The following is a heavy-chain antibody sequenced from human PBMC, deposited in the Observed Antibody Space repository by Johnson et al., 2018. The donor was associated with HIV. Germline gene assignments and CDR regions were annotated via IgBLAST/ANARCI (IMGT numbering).Heavy chain of an antibody. Sequence: VQLVESGGGLVQPGRSLRVSCAASGFTFDDYAMHWVRQGPGKGLEWVSGISWNGGNIGYADSVKGRFTVSRDNAKNSLYLQINSLRAEDTAVYYCARDRWATYYYDSSGHGGVFDIWGQGTVVTVSS. J-gene: IGHJ3*02. CDR2: ISWNGGNI. D-gene: IGHD3-22*01. CDR3: ARDRWATYYYDSSGHGGVFDI. CDR1: GFTFDDYA. V-gene: IGHV3-9*01.